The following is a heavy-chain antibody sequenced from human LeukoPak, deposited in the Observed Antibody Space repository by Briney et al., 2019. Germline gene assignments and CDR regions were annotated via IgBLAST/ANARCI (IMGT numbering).Heavy chain of an antibody. CDR1: GFTFNIYW. Sequence: GGSLRLSCAASGFTFNIYWMHWVRQAPGKGLVWVSRINSDGTGTTYADSVKGRFTISRDNAKNTLYLQMNSLRAEDTAVYYCARVEVDYYDSSGAIDYRGQGTLVTVSS. V-gene: IGHV3-74*01. D-gene: IGHD3-22*01. CDR3: ARVEVDYYDSSGAIDY. CDR2: INSDGTGT. J-gene: IGHJ4*02.